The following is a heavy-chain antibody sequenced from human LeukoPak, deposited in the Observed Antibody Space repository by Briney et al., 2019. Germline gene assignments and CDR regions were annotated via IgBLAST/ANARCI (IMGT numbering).Heavy chain of an antibody. V-gene: IGHV1-69*13. CDR1: GYTLTELS. CDR2: IIPIFGTA. J-gene: IGHJ6*03. Sequence: ASVKVSCKVSGYTLTELSMHWVRQAPGKGLEWMGGIIPIFGTANYAQKFQGRVTITADESTSTAYMELSSLRSEDTAVYYCARGRVIIAAAGTGYYYYYMDVWGKGTTVTVSS. CDR3: ARGRVIIAAAGTGYYYYYMDV. D-gene: IGHD6-13*01.